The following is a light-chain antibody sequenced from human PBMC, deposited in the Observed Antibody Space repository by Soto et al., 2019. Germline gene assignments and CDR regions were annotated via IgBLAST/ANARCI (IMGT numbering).Light chain of an antibody. J-gene: IGKJ1*01. V-gene: IGKV3-15*01. CDR3: QQYDDWPPWT. CDR2: GVS. CDR1: QGVDTN. Sequence: EIVKTQSPATLSVSPGERATVSCRASQGVDTNLAWYQQKPGQAPRVLIYGVSTRAAGIPARFSGSGSGTEFTLTISSLQSEDFAVYYCQQYDDWPPWTFGQGTKVEIK.